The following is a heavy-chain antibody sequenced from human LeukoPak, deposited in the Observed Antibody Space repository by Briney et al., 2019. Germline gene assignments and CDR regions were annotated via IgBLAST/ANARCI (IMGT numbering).Heavy chain of an antibody. J-gene: IGHJ4*02. V-gene: IGHV1-2*02. Sequence: GPSVKVSCKASGYTFTGYYMHWVRQAPGQGLEWMGWINPNSGGTNYAQKFQGRVTMTRDTSISTAYMELSRLRSDDTAVYYCALRGYCSGGSCANFDYWGQGTLVTVSS. CDR1: GYTFTGYY. CDR2: INPNSGGT. CDR3: ALRGYCSGGSCANFDY. D-gene: IGHD2-15*01.